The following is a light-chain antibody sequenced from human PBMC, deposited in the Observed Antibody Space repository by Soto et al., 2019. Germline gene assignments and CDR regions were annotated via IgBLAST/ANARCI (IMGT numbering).Light chain of an antibody. CDR2: DAS. V-gene: IGKV1-5*01. J-gene: IGKJ1*01. CDR3: QQYNSYSRT. Sequence: DIQMTQSPSTLSASVGDRVTITCRASQSISSWLAWYQHKPGKAPNLLIYDASSLQGGVPSRFSGSGSGTEFTLTISSLQPEDVATYYCQQYNSYSRTLGQGTKVDIK. CDR1: QSISSW.